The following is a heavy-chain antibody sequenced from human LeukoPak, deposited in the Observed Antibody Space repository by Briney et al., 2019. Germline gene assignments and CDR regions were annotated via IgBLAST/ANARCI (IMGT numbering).Heavy chain of an antibody. Sequence: SETLSLTCTVSGASISSTSHYWGWIRQPPGKGLEWVGSIYYTGSTYQNPSLKSRVTMSLDMSKNQFSLKLSSVTAADTAVYYCARRGYYYDSSGYKEFDYWGQGTLVTVSS. CDR1: GASISSTSHY. V-gene: IGHV4-39*07. D-gene: IGHD3-22*01. CDR3: ARRGYYYDSSGYKEFDY. CDR2: IYYTGST. J-gene: IGHJ4*02.